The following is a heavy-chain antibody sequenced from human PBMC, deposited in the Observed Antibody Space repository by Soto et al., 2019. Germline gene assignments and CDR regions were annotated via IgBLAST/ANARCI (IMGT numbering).Heavy chain of an antibody. D-gene: IGHD1-26*01. CDR1: GYTFTGYY. CDR3: GRGRSGELVIFY. Sequence: ASVKVSCKGSGYTFTGYYIHWVRQTPGQGPEWMGEISPQTGGTKYAQKYQGRVTMTRDTSITTVYMELSNLSPDDTAVYYCGRGRSGELVIFYWGQGTLVTISS. V-gene: IGHV1-2*02. CDR2: ISPQTGGT. J-gene: IGHJ4*02.